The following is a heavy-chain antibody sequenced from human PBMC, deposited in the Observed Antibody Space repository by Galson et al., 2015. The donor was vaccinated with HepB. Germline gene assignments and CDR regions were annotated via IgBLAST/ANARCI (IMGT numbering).Heavy chain of an antibody. V-gene: IGHV1-18*01. CDR3: ARVGADSDIVVVPAAISYWFDP. CDR2: ISAYNGNT. CDR1: GYTFTSYG. Sequence: SVKVSCKASGYTFTSYGISWVRQAPGQGLEWMGWISAYNGNTNYAQKLQGRVTMTTDTSTSTAYMELRSLRSDDTAVYYCARVGADSDIVVVPAAISYWFDPWGQGTLVTVSS. D-gene: IGHD2-2*01. J-gene: IGHJ5*02.